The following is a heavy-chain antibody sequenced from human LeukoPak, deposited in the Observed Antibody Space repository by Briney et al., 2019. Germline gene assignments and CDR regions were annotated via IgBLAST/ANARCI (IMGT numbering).Heavy chain of an antibody. Sequence: PGGSLRLSCAASGITFSNSAMSWVRQAPGKGLEWVSGISGSGGGTYYADSVKGRFTISRDNSKNTLYLQMNSLRAEDTALYYCAKVTLYYGSGTYYSHFQHWGQGTLVTVSS. V-gene: IGHV3-23*01. D-gene: IGHD3-10*01. CDR2: ISGSGGGT. CDR3: AKVTLYYGSGTYYSHFQH. J-gene: IGHJ1*01. CDR1: GITFSNSA.